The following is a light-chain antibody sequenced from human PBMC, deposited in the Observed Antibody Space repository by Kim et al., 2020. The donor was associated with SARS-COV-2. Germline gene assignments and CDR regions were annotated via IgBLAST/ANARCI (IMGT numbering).Light chain of an antibody. CDR2: RDS. V-gene: IGLV3-9*01. J-gene: IGLJ2*01. CDR3: QVWDSSTAV. Sequence: ALGQTARITGGGINIVSKNAHGYQQKPGQAPVLFIYRDSIRPAGTPERSSGSNSGNTATLPISSAQAGDEADYYCQVWDSSTAVFGGGTKLTV. CDR1: NIVSKN.